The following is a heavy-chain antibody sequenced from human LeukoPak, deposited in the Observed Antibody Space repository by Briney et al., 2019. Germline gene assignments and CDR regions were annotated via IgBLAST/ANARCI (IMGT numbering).Heavy chain of an antibody. J-gene: IGHJ6*03. CDR3: ARGGATSGYMDV. Sequence: GASVKVSCKASGYTFTGYYMHWVRQAPGQGLEWMGWINPNSGGTNYAQKLQGRVTMTTDTSTNTAYMELRSLRYDDTAVYYCARGGATSGYMDVWGKGTTVTISS. CDR1: GYTFTGYY. D-gene: IGHD1-26*01. CDR2: INPNSGGT. V-gene: IGHV1-2*02.